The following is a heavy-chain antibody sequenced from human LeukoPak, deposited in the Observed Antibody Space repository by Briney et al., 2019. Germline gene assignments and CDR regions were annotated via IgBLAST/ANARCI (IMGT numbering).Heavy chain of an antibody. J-gene: IGHJ5*02. CDR2: IYYSGST. V-gene: IGHV4-59*01. Sequence: PSETLSLTCTGSGGSMSNYYWSWIRQPPGKGLEWIGYIYYSGSTNYNPSLKSRVTISVDTSKNKFSLKLRSVTAADTAVYYCARVCGGDCYPLGFDPWGQGTLVTVSS. CDR3: ARVCGGDCYPLGFDP. D-gene: IGHD2-21*02. CDR1: GGSMSNYY.